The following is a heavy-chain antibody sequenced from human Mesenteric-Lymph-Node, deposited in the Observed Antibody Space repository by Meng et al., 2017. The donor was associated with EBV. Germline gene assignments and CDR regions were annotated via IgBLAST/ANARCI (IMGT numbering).Heavy chain of an antibody. D-gene: IGHD3-10*01. CDR3: ASGNSGRNFDY. CDR1: GYRFNTYG. V-gene: IGHV1-18*01. Sequence: QGRPGQSRAKVKMPGASVKVAGKSTGYRFNTYGLSWGRQAPGKGLEWMGGISADNANTIFAQKFQGRVTMTADSSTSTAYMEVTSLTSDDTAVYYCASGNSGRNFDYWGQGTLVTVSS. J-gene: IGHJ4*02. CDR2: ISADNANT.